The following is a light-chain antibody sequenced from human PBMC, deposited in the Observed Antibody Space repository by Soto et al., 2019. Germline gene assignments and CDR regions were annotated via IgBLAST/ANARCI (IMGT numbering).Light chain of an antibody. J-gene: IGKJ1*01. CDR2: DTS. Sequence: ENVLTQSPGTLSLSPGERATLSCRASQSLSSNFLAWYQWKPGQAPRLLIYDTSSRASGIPDRFTGSGSGTDFTLTIKRLEPEDFVVYYCQQYDSSPGTFGQGTKVEIK. CDR1: QSLSSNF. CDR3: QQYDSSPGT. V-gene: IGKV3-20*01.